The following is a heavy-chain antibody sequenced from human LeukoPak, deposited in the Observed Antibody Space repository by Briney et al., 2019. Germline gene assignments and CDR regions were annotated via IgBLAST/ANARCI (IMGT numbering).Heavy chain of an antibody. Sequence: GGSLRLSCAASGFTFDDYAMHWVRQAPGKGLEWVSGISWNSGSIGYADSVKGRFTISRDNAKNSLYLQMNSLRAEDTAVYYCARDHVAAAGLYYFDYWGQGTLVTVSS. J-gene: IGHJ4*02. D-gene: IGHD6-13*01. CDR1: GFTFDDYA. CDR2: ISWNSGSI. V-gene: IGHV3-9*01. CDR3: ARDHVAAAGLYYFDY.